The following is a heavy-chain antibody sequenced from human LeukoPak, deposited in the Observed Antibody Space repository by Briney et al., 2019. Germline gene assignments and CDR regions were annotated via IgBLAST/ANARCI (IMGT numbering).Heavy chain of an antibody. CDR3: AEARWAKSAGPGSFYY. D-gene: IGHD3-10*01. CDR2: INHSGST. Sequence: SETLSLTCAVYGGSFSGYYWSWIRQPPGKGLEWIGEINHSGSTNYNPSLKSRVTISVDTSKNQFSLKLSSVTAADTAVYYCAEARWAKSAGPGSFYYWGQGKKV. V-gene: IGHV4-34*01. CDR1: GGSFSGYY. J-gene: IGHJ3*01.